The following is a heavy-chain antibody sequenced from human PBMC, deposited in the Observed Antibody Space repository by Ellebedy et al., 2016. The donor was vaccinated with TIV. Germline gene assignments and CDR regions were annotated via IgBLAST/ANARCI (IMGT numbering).Heavy chain of an antibody. CDR1: GGSISSYY. CDR2: IYYSGST. J-gene: IGHJ6*02. Sequence: MPSETLSLTCTVSGGSISSYYWSWIRQPPGKGLEWIGYIYYSGSTNYNPSLKSRVTISVDTSKNQFSLKLSSVTAADTAVYYCARGRSTPGYSSSWSPHYYYYYGMDVWGQGTTVTVSS. CDR3: ARGRSTPGYSSSWSPHYYYYYGMDV. V-gene: IGHV4-59*01. D-gene: IGHD6-13*01.